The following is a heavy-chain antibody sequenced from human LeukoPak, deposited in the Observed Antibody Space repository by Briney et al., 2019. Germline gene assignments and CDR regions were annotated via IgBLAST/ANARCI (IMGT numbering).Heavy chain of an antibody. Sequence: SVKVSCKASGGTFSSYAISWVRQAPGQGLEWMGGIIPIFGTANYAQKFQGRVTITADKSTSTAYMELSSLRSEDTAVYYCAGNGGKIVVKNWFDPWGQGTLVTVSS. CDR2: IIPIFGTA. CDR1: GGTFSSYA. V-gene: IGHV1-69*06. J-gene: IGHJ5*02. CDR3: AGNGGKIVVKNWFDP. D-gene: IGHD3-22*01.